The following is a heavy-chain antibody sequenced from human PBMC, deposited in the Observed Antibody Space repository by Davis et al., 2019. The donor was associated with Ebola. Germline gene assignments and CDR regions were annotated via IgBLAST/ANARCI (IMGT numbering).Heavy chain of an antibody. D-gene: IGHD6-13*01. V-gene: IGHV1-18*01. Sequence: ASVPVSCKASRYTFISYGISWVRQAPGHGLEWMGWISAYNGNTNYVQKLQGRVTMTTDTSTSTAYMELRSLRSDDTAVYYCARGLSIAAAHYYYYGMDVWGQGTTVTVSS. J-gene: IGHJ6*02. CDR3: ARGLSIAAAHYYYYGMDV. CDR1: RYTFISYG. CDR2: ISAYNGNT.